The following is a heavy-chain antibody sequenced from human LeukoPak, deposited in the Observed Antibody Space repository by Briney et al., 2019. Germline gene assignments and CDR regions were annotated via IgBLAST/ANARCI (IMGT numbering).Heavy chain of an antibody. D-gene: IGHD5-18*01. CDR1: GGYISSYY. J-gene: IGHJ4*02. Sequence: PSETLSLTCTVSGGYISSYYWSWIRQPPGKGLEWIGYIYYSGSTNYNPSLKSRVTISVDTSKNQFSLKLSSVTAADTAVYYFARHAGGYSYGVDYWGQGTLVTVSS. CDR2: IYYSGST. V-gene: IGHV4-59*08. CDR3: ARHAGGYSYGVDY.